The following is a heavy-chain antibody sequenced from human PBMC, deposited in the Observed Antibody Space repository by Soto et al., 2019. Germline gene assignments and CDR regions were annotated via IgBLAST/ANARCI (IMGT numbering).Heavy chain of an antibody. D-gene: IGHD3-10*01. Sequence: EVQLVESGGGLVQPGGSLRLSCAASGIPVSSNYMTWVRPAPGKGLEWVSVLHSGGDTYYANSVKGRFTISRHDSTNTLFLQMNSLTAEDTAVYYCARDGPYYYASRMDVWGQGTTVTVSS. CDR3: ARDGPYYYASRMDV. V-gene: IGHV3-53*04. J-gene: IGHJ6*02. CDR2: LHSGGDT. CDR1: GIPVSSNY.